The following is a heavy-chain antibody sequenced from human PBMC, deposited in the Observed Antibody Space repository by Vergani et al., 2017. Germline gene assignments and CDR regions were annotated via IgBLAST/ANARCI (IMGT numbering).Heavy chain of an antibody. J-gene: IGHJ6*03. CDR1: GGSFTSYH. D-gene: IGHD4-11*01. CDR2: IDHTGRP. V-gene: IGHV4-34*01. Sequence: QVQLQQWGGGLLKPSETLSLTCVVNGGSFTSYHWTWIRQSPGEGLEWVGDIDHTGRPDYNPSLKSRLTMSVDKSRNQFSLTINYVTATDTAIYFCARVNTETNGHLYYYYYMDVWGQGTAVTVS. CDR3: ARVNTETNGHLYYYYYMDV.